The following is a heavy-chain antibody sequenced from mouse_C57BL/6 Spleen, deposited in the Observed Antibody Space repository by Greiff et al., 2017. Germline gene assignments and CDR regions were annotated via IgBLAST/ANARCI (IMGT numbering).Heavy chain of an antibody. J-gene: IGHJ1*03. Sequence: EVMLVESGGGLVQPKGSLKLSCAASGFSFNTYAMNWVRQAPGKGLEWVARIRSKSNNYATYYADSVKDRFTISRDDSESMLYLQMNNLKTEDTAMYYCVGWGQIYYYGKGYFDVWGTGTTVTVSS. CDR1: GFSFNTYA. CDR3: VGWGQIYYYGKGYFDV. D-gene: IGHD1-1*01. CDR2: IRSKSNNYAT. V-gene: IGHV10-1*01.